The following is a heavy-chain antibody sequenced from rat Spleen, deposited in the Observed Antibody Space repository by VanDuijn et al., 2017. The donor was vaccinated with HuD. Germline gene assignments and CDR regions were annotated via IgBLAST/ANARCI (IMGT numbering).Heavy chain of an antibody. Sequence: EVRLVESGGGLVQPGRSLRLSCTASGFTFSNYALHWIRQAPTKGLEWVASVSYAGSSTYYRDSVKGRFTISRDNAKSTLYLQMDSLRSEDTATYYCTTLRWDYFDSWGQGVMVTVSS. CDR1: GFTFSNYA. D-gene: IGHD1-5*01. CDR2: VSYAGSST. CDR3: TTLRWDYFDS. J-gene: IGHJ2*01. V-gene: IGHV5-19*01.